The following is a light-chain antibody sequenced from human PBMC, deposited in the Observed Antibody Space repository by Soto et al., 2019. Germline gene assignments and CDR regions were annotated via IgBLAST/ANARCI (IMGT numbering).Light chain of an antibody. Sequence: QSALTQPASVSGSPGQSITISCTGTSSDIGAYNYVSWYQQYPGRAPKLMIYEVSNRPSGVSSRFSGSKSGNSASLTISGLQAEDEADYYCSSYTSRSTLIFGGGTKVTVL. CDR3: SSYTSRSTLI. CDR1: SSDIGAYNY. J-gene: IGLJ2*01. V-gene: IGLV2-14*01. CDR2: EVS.